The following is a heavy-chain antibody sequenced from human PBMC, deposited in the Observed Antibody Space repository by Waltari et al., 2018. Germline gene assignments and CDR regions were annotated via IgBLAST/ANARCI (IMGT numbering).Heavy chain of an antibody. Sequence: QVQLVQSGAEVKKPGSSVKVSCKASGGTFSSYAISWVRQAPGQGLEWMGGIIPIFGTANDAQKFQGRVTLTTDESTSTAYMELSSLRSEDTAVYYCARGPLIQGSFVEGVVPAAIFDYWGQGTLVTVSS. V-gene: IGHV1-69*05. CDR1: GGTFSSYA. D-gene: IGHD2-2*01. CDR2: IIPIFGTA. J-gene: IGHJ4*02. CDR3: ARGPLIQGSFVEGVVPAAIFDY.